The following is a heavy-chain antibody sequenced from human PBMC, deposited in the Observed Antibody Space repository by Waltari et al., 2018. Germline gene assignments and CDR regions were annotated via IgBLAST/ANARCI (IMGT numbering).Heavy chain of an antibody. J-gene: IGHJ4*02. D-gene: IGHD6-13*01. CDR1: GYSISSGYY. Sequence: QVQLQESGPGLVKPSETLSLTCAVSGYSISSGYYWGWIRQPPGKGLEWIGSIHHSGRTYYNPSRKSRVTISVDTSKNQFSLKLSSVTAADTAGYYCARHLAIAAAGDYWGQGTLVTVSS. CDR3: ARHLAIAAAGDY. CDR2: IHHSGRT. V-gene: IGHV4-38-2*01.